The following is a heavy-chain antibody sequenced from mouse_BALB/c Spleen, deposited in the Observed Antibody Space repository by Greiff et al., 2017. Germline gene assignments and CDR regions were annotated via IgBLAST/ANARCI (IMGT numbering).Heavy chain of an antibody. J-gene: IGHJ3*01. CDR1: GFSLTSYG. CDR2: IWSGGST. V-gene: IGHV2-4-1*01. Sequence: VQLVESGPGLVQPSQSLSITCTVSGFSLTSYGVHWVRQSPGKGLEWLGVIWSGGSTDYNAAFISRLSISKDNSKSQVFFKMNSLQADDTAIYYCARNKDDGYSAWFAYWGQGTLVTVSA. D-gene: IGHD2-3*01. CDR3: ARNKDDGYSAWFAY.